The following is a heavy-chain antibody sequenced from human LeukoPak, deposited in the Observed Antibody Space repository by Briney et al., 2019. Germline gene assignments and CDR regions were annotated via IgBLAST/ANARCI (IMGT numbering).Heavy chain of an antibody. CDR3: ARGSGWEL. CDR1: GFTFTTYW. CDR2: IHSDGSSR. J-gene: IGHJ4*02. V-gene: IGHV3-74*01. D-gene: IGHD6-19*01. Sequence: PGGSLRLSCAASGFTFTTYWMHWVRQAPGKGLVWVSAIHSDGSSRNYAGFVKGRFTISRDNAKNALYLQMNSLRVEDTAVYYCARGSGWELWGRGTLVTVSS.